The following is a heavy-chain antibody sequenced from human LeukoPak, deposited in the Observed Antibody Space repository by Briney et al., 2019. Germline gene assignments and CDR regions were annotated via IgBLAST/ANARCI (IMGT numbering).Heavy chain of an antibody. CDR2: IRSKAYGGTT. V-gene: IGHV3-49*04. J-gene: IGHJ6*02. CDR1: GFTFGDYA. D-gene: IGHD5-12*01. Sequence: PGRSLRLSCTASGFTFGDYAMTWVRQASGKGLEWVGFIRSKAYGGTTEFAASVKGRFIISRDDSKSIAYLQMNSLKTEDTAVYYCTAYDPSDYYGMDVWGQGTTVTVS. CDR3: TAYDPSDYYGMDV.